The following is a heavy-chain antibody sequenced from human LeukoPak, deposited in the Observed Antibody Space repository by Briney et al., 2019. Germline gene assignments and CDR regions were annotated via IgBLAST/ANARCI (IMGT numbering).Heavy chain of an antibody. CDR2: IKNDGSST. J-gene: IGHJ4*02. CDR3: AKARTYYDSSGYYYEYYFDY. D-gene: IGHD3-22*01. V-gene: IGHV3-74*01. Sequence: GGSLRLSCAASGFTFSSYWMHWVRQAPGKGLVWVSRIKNDGSSTSYADSVKGRFTISRDNAKNSLYLQMNSLRAEDTALYYCAKARTYYDSSGYYYEYYFDYWGQGTLVTVSS. CDR1: GFTFSSYW.